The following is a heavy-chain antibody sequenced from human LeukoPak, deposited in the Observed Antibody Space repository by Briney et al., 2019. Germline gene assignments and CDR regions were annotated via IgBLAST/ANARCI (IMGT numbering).Heavy chain of an antibody. CDR3: ARDPESSVVIKGSY. D-gene: IGHD3-22*01. J-gene: IGHJ4*02. V-gene: IGHV3-30*03. Sequence: PGRSLRLSCAASGFTFSSYGMHWVRQAPGKGLEWVAVISYDGSNKYYADSVKGRFTISRDNSKNTLYLQMNSLRAEDTAVYYCARDPESSVVIKGSYWGQGTLVTVSS. CDR1: GFTFSSYG. CDR2: ISYDGSNK.